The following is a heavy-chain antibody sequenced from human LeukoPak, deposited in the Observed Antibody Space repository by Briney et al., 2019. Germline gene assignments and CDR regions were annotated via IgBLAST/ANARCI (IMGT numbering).Heavy chain of an antibody. CDR2: INSDGSTT. Sequence: GGSLRLSCVASGFTFSNYWMHWVRQAPGKGLVWVSRINSDGSTTSYADSVKGRFTISRDNAKNSLYLQMNSLRAEDTALYYCAKDGDYDILTPHGDYWGQGTLVTVSS. CDR3: AKDGDYDILTPHGDY. J-gene: IGHJ4*02. D-gene: IGHD3-9*01. CDR1: GFTFSNYW. V-gene: IGHV3-74*01.